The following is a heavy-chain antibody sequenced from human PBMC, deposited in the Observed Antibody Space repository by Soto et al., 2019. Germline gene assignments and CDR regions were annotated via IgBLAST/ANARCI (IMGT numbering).Heavy chain of an antibody. CDR1: GYTFTSYG. J-gene: IGHJ6*02. CDR2: ISAYNGNT. D-gene: IGHD3-10*01. V-gene: IGHV1-18*01. CDR3: ARYVYGSGSFRYAYYYYGMDV. Sequence: QVQLVQSGAEVKKPGASVKVSCKASGYTFTSYGISWVRQAPGQGHEWMGWISAYNGNTNYAQKLQGRVNMTTDTSTSTAYMALRSLRSDYTSVYYCARYVYGSGSFRYAYYYYGMDVWGQGTTVTV.